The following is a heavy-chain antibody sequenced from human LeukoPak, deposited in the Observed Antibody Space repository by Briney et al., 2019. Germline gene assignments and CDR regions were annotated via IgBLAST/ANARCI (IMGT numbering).Heavy chain of an antibody. D-gene: IGHD4-17*01. CDR3: ARDSCDYPDSYFHY. V-gene: IGHV3-21*01. J-gene: IGHJ4*02. Sequence: GGSLRLSCAASGFTFRSYSMNWVRQAPGKGLEGVSSISSHSIYIYYAGSVKGRFTISRDNANNSLSLQMNSLRAEDTAVYYCARDSCDYPDSYFHYWGQGTLVTVSS. CDR2: ISSHSIYI. CDR1: GFTFRSYS.